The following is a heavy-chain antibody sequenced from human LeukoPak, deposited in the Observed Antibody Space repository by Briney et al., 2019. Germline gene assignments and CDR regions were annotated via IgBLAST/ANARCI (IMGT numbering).Heavy chain of an antibody. Sequence: GESLKISCKGSGYNFTNYWIGWVRQMPGKGLWWMGIIYPGDSDTRYSPSFQGQVTISANKSISTAYPQWSSLKASDTAIFYCARHYCSSASCFEGYYYYMDVWGKGTTVTVSS. D-gene: IGHD2-2*01. J-gene: IGHJ6*03. CDR3: ARHYCSSASCFEGYYYYMDV. CDR1: GYNFTNYW. V-gene: IGHV5-51*01. CDR2: IYPGDSDT.